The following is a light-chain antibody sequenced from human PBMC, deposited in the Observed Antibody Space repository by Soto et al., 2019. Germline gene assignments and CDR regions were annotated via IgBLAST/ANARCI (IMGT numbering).Light chain of an antibody. CDR2: AAY. V-gene: IGKV1-9*01. CDR1: QGISSY. CDR3: QKLNTYPLT. Sequence: DIQLTQSPSFLSASVGDRVTITCRTSQGISSYLAWYQHKPGKAPKLLIYAAYNLQSGVPSRFSGSGSGTEFPLTISSLQPEDSATYYCQKLNTYPLTFGGGTKVEIK. J-gene: IGKJ4*01.